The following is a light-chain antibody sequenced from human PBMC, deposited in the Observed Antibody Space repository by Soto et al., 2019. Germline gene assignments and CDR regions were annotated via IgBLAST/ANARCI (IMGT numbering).Light chain of an antibody. CDR1: SSDVGAYDF. V-gene: IGLV2-14*03. J-gene: IGLJ1*01. CDR2: EVS. Sequence: QSALTQPASVSGCPGQSITISCTGTSSDVGAYDFVSWYQQHPDKAPKLMIYEVSNRPSGVSNRFSGSKSVNTATLTISGLQAEDEADYYRSSYTSSSTRVFGTGTKLTVL. CDR3: SSYTSSSTRV.